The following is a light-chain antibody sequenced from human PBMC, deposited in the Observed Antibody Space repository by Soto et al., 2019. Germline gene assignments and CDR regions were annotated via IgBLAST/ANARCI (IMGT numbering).Light chain of an antibody. CDR1: ISDIGSNT. CDR3: ATWDDSLNGPV. Sequence: QSVLTQPPSASGTPGQRVTISCSGSISDIGSNTVNWYQQLPGSAPQLLMYRNDQRPSGVPDRFSGSKSGTSASLAISGLQSEDEGDYYCATWDDSLNGPVFGRGTKLTVL. CDR2: RND. J-gene: IGLJ3*02. V-gene: IGLV1-44*01.